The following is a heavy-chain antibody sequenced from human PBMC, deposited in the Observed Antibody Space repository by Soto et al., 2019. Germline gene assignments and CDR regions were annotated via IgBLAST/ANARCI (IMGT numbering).Heavy chain of an antibody. V-gene: IGHV1-46*01. CDR1: GYTFTSYY. Sequence: GAPVKVSCKASGYTFTSYYMHWVRQAPGQGLEWMGIINPSGGSTSYAQKFQGRVTMTRDTSTSTVYMELSSLRSEDTAVYYCARVAVXSSYCSGGSCYSGWFDPWGQGTLVTVSS. CDR3: ARVAVXSSYCSGGSCYSGWFDP. D-gene: IGHD2-15*01. J-gene: IGHJ5*02. CDR2: INPSGGST.